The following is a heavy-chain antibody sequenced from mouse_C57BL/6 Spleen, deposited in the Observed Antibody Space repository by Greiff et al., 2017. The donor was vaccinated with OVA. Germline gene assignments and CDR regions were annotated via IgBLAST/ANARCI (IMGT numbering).Heavy chain of an antibody. D-gene: IGHD1-1*01. V-gene: IGHV1-81*01. Sequence: VKLVESGAELARPGASVKLSCKASGYTFTSYGISWVKQRTGQGLEWIGEIYPRSGNTYYNEKFKGKATLTADKSSSTAYMELRSLTSEDSAVYFCASRGTTVVATDYWGQGTTLTVSS. CDR2: IYPRSGNT. CDR1: GYTFTSYG. J-gene: IGHJ2*01. CDR3: ASRGTTVVATDY.